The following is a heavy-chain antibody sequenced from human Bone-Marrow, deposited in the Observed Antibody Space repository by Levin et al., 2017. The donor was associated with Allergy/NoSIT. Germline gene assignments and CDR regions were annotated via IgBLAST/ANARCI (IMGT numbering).Heavy chain of an antibody. CDR2: INRDGTST. CDR3: ARDPGLFCTSTNCPRSNWFDP. D-gene: IGHD2-2*01. J-gene: IGHJ5*02. Sequence: PGGSLRLSCAASGFNFNSYWMHWVRQAPGEGLEWVSRINRDGTSTVYADAVKGRFTISRDNAENTLYLEMRSLRADDTAVYFCARDPGLFCTSTNCPRSNWFDPWGQGTLVSVSP. V-gene: IGHV3-74*01. CDR1: GFNFNSYW.